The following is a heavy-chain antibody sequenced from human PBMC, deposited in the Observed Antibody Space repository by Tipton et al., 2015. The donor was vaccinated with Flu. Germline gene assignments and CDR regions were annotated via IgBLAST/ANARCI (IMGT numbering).Heavy chain of an antibody. CDR1: GFTFSSYA. CDR3: AKVGQQSGGVDY. CDR2: ISYDGSNK. D-gene: IGHD6-13*01. V-gene: IGHV3-30*18. J-gene: IGHJ4*02. Sequence: SLRLSCAASGFTFSSYAMHWVRQAPGKGLEWVAVISYDGSNKYYADSVKGRFTISRDNSKNTLYLQMNSLRAEDTAVYYCAKVGQQSGGVDYWGQGTLVTVSS.